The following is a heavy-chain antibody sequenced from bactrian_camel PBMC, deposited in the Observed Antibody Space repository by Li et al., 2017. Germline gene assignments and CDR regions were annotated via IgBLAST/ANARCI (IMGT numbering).Heavy chain of an antibody. CDR1: GVTYSDYC. D-gene: IGHD4*01. J-gene: IGHJ4*01. Sequence: VQLVESGGGLVQPGGSLRHSCAASGVTYSDYCLGWFRQSPGKGLEWVSTINSACGSTYYADSVKGRFAISRDNAKNTVSLQMDDLQTGDTAMYYCATDEHVPVWGQGTQVTVS. CDR3: ATDEHVPV. CDR2: INSACGST. V-gene: IGHV3S40*01.